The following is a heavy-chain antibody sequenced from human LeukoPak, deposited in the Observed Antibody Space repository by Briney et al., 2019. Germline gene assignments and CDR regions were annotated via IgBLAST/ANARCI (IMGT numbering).Heavy chain of an antibody. D-gene: IGHD5-24*01. V-gene: IGHV4-59*08. CDR1: GGSISSYY. CDR3: ARNQRWLQFGAFDI. Sequence: PSDPLSLTCTVWGGSISSYYWIWTREPPGKGLEGIGYFYYSGSTNYNPSLKSRVNISVDTSKNQFSLKLSPVTAADAAVYYCARNQRWLQFGAFDIWGQGTMVTVSS. CDR2: FYYSGST. J-gene: IGHJ3*02.